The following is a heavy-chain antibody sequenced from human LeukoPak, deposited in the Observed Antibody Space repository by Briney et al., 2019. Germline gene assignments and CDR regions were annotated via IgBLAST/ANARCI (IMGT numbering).Heavy chain of an antibody. CDR2: ISGSGGST. CDR1: GFTFSSYA. D-gene: IGHD3-10*01. V-gene: IGHV3-23*01. Sequence: GGSLRLSCAASGFTFSSYAMSWVRQAPGKGLEWVSAISGSGGSTYYADSVKGRFTISRDNSKNTLYLQMNSLRAEDTAVYYCAREAGSYYYGSGTPGPFDYWGQGTLVTVSS. J-gene: IGHJ4*02. CDR3: AREAGSYYYGSGTPGPFDY.